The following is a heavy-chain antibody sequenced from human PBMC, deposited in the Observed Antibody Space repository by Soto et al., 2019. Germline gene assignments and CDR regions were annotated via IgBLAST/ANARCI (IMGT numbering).Heavy chain of an antibody. CDR3: ARESEDLTSNFDY. J-gene: IGHJ4*02. CDR1: GFPLEKYG. CDR2: ISFSGDYI. Sequence: GGSLRLSCAVSGFPLEKYGMNWVRQAPGKGLEWVSSISFSGDYIYYADSVKGRFTISRDNARNSLYLQMNRLGVDDTALYFCARESEDLTSNFDYWGQGTLVTVSS. V-gene: IGHV3-21*01.